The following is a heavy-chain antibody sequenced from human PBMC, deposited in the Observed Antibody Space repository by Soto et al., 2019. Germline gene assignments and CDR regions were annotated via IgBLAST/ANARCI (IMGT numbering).Heavy chain of an antibody. V-gene: IGHV3-64D*06. Sequence: GWSLRLSCSVSGFTFSSYAMHWVRQDPGKGLEYVSSISSDGRPTYYADSVKGRFTISRDNSKNTLSLQMYSLKAEDTAVYYCVKDRYVDYWGQGTLVTVSS. J-gene: IGHJ4*02. CDR1: GFTFSSYA. CDR2: ISSDGRPT. CDR3: VKDRYVDY.